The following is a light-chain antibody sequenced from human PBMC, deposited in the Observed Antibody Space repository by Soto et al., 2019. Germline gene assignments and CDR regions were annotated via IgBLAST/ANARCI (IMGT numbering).Light chain of an antibody. Sequence: QSVLPQPASVSGSPGQSITYSCTGTSSDIGAYNYVSWYQHHPGKAPKLLIYDVTDRPSGVSDRFSGSKSGTTASLTISGLQAEDEADYFCSSYTTINTVVVFGGGTKVTVL. CDR3: SSYTTINTVVV. CDR2: DVT. CDR1: SSDIGAYNY. J-gene: IGLJ3*02. V-gene: IGLV2-14*03.